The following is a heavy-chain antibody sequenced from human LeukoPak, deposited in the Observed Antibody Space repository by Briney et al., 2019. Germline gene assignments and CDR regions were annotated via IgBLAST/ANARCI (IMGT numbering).Heavy chain of an antibody. V-gene: IGHV4-39*07. CDR1: GGSISSSSYY. Sequence: PSETLSLTCTVSGGSISSSSYYWSWIRQPPGKGLEWIGEINHSGSTNYNPSLKSRVTISVDTSKNQFSLKLSSVTAADTAVYYCPRERGITIFGVAPGSYYFDYWGQGTLVTVSS. J-gene: IGHJ4*02. CDR2: INHSGST. CDR3: PRERGITIFGVAPGSYYFDY. D-gene: IGHD3-3*01.